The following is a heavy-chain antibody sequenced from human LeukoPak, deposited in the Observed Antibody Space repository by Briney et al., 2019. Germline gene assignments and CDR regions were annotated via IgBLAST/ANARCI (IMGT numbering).Heavy chain of an antibody. V-gene: IGHV1-69*06. Sequence: SVKVSCKASGGTFSSYAISWVRQAPGQGLEWMGGIIPIFGTANYAQKFQGRVTITADKSTSTAYMELSSLRSEDTAVYYCARAGSRGFWSGCYRDDDAFDIWGQGTMVTVSS. CDR2: IIPIFGTA. CDR3: ARAGSRGFWSGCYRDDDAFDI. J-gene: IGHJ3*02. D-gene: IGHD3-3*01. CDR1: GGTFSSYA.